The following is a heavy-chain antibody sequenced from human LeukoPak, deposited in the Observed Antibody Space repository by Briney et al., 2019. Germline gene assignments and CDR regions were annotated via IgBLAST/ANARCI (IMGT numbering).Heavy chain of an antibody. CDR3: ARRSIIRYCSSTSCYQYYYYGMDV. CDR2: INHSGST. J-gene: IGHJ6*02. CDR1: GGSFGGYY. Sequence: SETLSLTCAVYGGSFGGYYWSWIRQPPGKGLEWIGEINHSGSTNYNPSLKSRVTISVDTSKNQFSLKLSSVTAADTAVYYCARRSIIRYCSSTSCYQYYYYGMDVWGQGTTVTVSS. V-gene: IGHV4-34*01. D-gene: IGHD2-2*01.